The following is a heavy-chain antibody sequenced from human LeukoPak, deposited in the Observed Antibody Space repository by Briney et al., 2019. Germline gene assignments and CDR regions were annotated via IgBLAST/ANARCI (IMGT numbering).Heavy chain of an antibody. D-gene: IGHD2-2*01. V-gene: IGHV3-53*01. Sequence: PVQPLDSPSVATSGGSTYYADSVKGRFTISRDNSKNTLYLQMNSLRAEDTAVYYCAKDQYCTSTSCYVGYWGQGTLVTVSS. CDR2: ATSGGST. CDR3: AKDQYCTSTSCYVGY. J-gene: IGHJ4*02.